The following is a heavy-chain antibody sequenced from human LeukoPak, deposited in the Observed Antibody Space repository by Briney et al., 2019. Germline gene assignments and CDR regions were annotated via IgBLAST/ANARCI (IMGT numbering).Heavy chain of an antibody. V-gene: IGHV1-69*06. CDR1: GGTLNSYV. D-gene: IGHD2-15*01. Sequence: SVKVSCKASGGTLNSYVISWVRQAPGQGLEWMGGIIPISGTTNYAQKFQGRVTITADKSTSTAYMELSSLRSEDRAVYYCATLCCGSYYMDVWGKGTTVTVSS. CDR3: ATLCCGSYYMDV. J-gene: IGHJ6*03. CDR2: IIPISGTT.